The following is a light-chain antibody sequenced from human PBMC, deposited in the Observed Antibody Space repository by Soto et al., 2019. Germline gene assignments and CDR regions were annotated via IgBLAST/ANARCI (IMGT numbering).Light chain of an antibody. J-gene: IGKJ1*01. CDR3: QQYNKWPRT. V-gene: IGKV3-15*01. CDR1: QSVSNN. CDR2: GAS. Sequence: EVVLTQSPGTLSLSPGERATLSCRASQSVSNNYLAWYQQTPGQAPRLLIYGASTRATGLPDRFSGSGSGTEFTLTISSLQSEDFAVYYCQQYNKWPRTFGQGTKVDI.